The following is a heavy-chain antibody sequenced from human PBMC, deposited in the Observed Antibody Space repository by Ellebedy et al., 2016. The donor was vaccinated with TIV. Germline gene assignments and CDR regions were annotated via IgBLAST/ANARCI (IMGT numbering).Heavy chain of an antibody. J-gene: IGHJ6*02. D-gene: IGHD3-10*01. CDR1: GFTCRNYD. CDR2: IGSTGDT. CDR3: ARELSFSSVSHYSRLKDGLDV. Sequence: GESLKISXAASGFTCRNYDMHWVRQASGKGLEWVSRIGSTGDTEYSASVKGRFTISREDAKNSLYLQMNNLRGEDTAVYFCARELSFSSVSHYSRLKDGLDVWGQGTTVNVSS. V-gene: IGHV3-13*01.